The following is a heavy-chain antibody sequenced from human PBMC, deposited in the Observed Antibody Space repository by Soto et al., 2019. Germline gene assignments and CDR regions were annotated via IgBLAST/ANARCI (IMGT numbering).Heavy chain of an antibody. J-gene: IGHJ6*02. CDR3: ARDTLLLHDITMVRGAYYYYGMDV. D-gene: IGHD3-10*01. CDR1: GFTFSSYS. CDR2: ISSSSSYI. Sequence: PGGSLRLSCAASGFTFSSYSMNWVRQAPGKGLEWVSSISSSSSYIYYADSVKGRFTISRDNAKNSLYLQMNSLRAEDTAVYYCARDTLLLHDITMVRGAYYYYGMDVWGQGTTVTVSS. V-gene: IGHV3-21*01.